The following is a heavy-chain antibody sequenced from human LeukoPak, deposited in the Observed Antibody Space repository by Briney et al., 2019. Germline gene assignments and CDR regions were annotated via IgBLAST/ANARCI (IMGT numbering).Heavy chain of an antibody. Sequence: ASVKVSCKASGYTFTGYYMHWVRQAPGQGLEWMGWINPNSGGTNYAQKFQGRVTMTRDTSISTAYMELSRLRSEDTAVYYCARSKQQLVTLFDYWGQGTLVTDSS. CDR1: GYTFTGYY. CDR3: ARSKQQLVTLFDY. CDR2: INPNSGGT. V-gene: IGHV1-2*02. D-gene: IGHD6-13*01. J-gene: IGHJ4*02.